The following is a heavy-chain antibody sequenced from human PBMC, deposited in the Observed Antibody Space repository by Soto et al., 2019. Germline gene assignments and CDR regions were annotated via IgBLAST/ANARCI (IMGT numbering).Heavy chain of an antibody. CDR2: INPNSGNT. V-gene: IGHV1-8*01. D-gene: IGHD4-4*01. J-gene: IGHJ6*03. CDR1: GYSFTSYD. CDR3: ARAPFLQYFYMDV. Sequence: QVQLVQSGAEVKNPGASVKISCKSSGYSFTSYDINWVRQATGQGLEWMGWINPNSGNTDYTQKFQGRVTMTRDTSISTAYMELSSLRSEDTAVYYCARAPFLQYFYMDVWGEGTSVTVSS.